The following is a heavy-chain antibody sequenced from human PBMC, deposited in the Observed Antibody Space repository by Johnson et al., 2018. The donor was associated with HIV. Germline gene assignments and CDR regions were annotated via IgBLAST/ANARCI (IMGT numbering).Heavy chain of an antibody. D-gene: IGHD6-19*01. J-gene: IGHJ3*02. Sequence: VQLVESGGGLVKPGGSLRLSCAASGFTFDDYGMSWVRQTPGKGLEWVSGINWNGGSTGYADSVKGRFTISRDNAKNSLYLQMNSLRAEDTAVYYCARDIIAVAGYDAFDIWGQGTMVTVSS. CDR1: GFTFDDYG. V-gene: IGHV3-20*04. CDR2: INWNGGST. CDR3: ARDIIAVAGYDAFDI.